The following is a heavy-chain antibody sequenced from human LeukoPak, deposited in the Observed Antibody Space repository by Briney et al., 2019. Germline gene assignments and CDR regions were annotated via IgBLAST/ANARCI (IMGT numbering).Heavy chain of an antibody. CDR1: GFTFSSYS. V-gene: IGHV3-21*01. D-gene: IGHD2-15*01. CDR2: ISSYSSYI. CDR3: ARAPSVCSGGSCWLDY. Sequence: PGGSLRLSCVASGFTFSSYSMDWVRQAPGKGLEWVSSISSYSSYIYYADSVRGRFTISRDNAKNSLYLQMNSLRAEDTAVYYCARAPSVCSGGSCWLDYWGQGTLVTVSS. J-gene: IGHJ4*02.